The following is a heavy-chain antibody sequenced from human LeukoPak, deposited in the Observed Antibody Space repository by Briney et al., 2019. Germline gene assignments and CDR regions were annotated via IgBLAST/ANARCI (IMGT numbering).Heavy chain of an antibody. CDR2: ISSSSSHI. D-gene: IGHD3-10*01. Sequence: AGGSLRLSCAASGFTFSSYSMNWVRQAPGKGLEWVSSISSSSSHIYYADSVKGRFTISRDNAKNSLYLQMNSLRAEDTAVYYCARVESGETLDYWGQGTLVTVSS. CDR3: ARVESGETLDY. CDR1: GFTFSSYS. J-gene: IGHJ4*02. V-gene: IGHV3-21*01.